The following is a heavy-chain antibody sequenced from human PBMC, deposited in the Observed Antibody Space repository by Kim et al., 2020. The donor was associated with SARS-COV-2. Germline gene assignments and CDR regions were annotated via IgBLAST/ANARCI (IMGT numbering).Heavy chain of an antibody. CDR3: LGGFYFDY. D-gene: IGHD3-16*01. J-gene: IGHJ4*02. V-gene: IGHV1-3*01. CDR2: GNGNT. Sequence: GNGNTIYSQKFRGRVTFTTDTSAITAYMELSFLRSEDSAVYYCLGGFYFDYWGQGTLVTVSS.